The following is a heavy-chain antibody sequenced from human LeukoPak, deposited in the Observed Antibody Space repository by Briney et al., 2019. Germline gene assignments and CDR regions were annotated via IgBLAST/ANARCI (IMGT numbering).Heavy chain of an antibody. J-gene: IGHJ4*01. D-gene: IGHD1-26*01. CDR2: ISRDGATT. CDR1: GFLFEDNN. Sequence: PGRSLRLSCAASGFLFEDNNMHWIRQGPGTGLEWVSLISRDGATTSYADSVKGRFTVSRDNSKNSLSLQMNSLRTEDTALYYCAKDLKSSYTFDYWGHGTLVTVSS. CDR3: AKDLKSSYTFDY. V-gene: IGHV3-43*01.